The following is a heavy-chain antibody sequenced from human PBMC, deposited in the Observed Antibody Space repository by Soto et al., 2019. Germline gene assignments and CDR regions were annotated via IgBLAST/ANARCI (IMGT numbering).Heavy chain of an antibody. CDR3: AKNGNGLDIFIDS. CDR2: ISGSGDRT. Sequence: GGSLRLSCAASGFTFSNCAMSWVRQAPGKGLEWVSTISGSGDRTYYAASVKGRFTVSRDNSENTLWLQMNSLRAEDTAVYFCAKNGNGLDIFIDSWGQGTLVTVSS. D-gene: IGHD2-8*01. J-gene: IGHJ4*02. V-gene: IGHV3-23*01. CDR1: GFTFSNCA.